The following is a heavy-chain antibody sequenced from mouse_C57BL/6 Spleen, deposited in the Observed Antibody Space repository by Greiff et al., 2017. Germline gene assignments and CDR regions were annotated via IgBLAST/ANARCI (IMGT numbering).Heavy chain of an antibody. D-gene: IGHD2-4*01. CDR2: INPNDGTT. CDR1: GYSFTDYN. J-gene: IGHJ4*01. CDR3: ARSEDYDFRDYYAMDY. Sequence: VQLQQSGPELVKPGASVKISCKASGYSFTDYNMNWVKQSNGKSLEWIGVINPNDGTTSYNQKFKGKATLTIDQSSSTAYMQLNSLTSEDSAVYYCARSEDYDFRDYYAMDYWGQGASVTVSS. V-gene: IGHV1-39*01.